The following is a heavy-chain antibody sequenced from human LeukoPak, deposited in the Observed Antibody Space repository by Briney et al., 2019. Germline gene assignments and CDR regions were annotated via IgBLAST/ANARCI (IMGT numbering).Heavy chain of an antibody. CDR2: IYYSGST. J-gene: IGHJ4*02. Sequence: SETLSLTCAVYGGSFSGYYWSWIRQPPGKGLEWIGSIYYSGSTYYNPSLKSRVTISVDTSKNQFSLKLSSVTAADTAVYYCARGGQEFAGQKNFDYWGQGTLVTVSS. CDR1: GGSFSGYY. D-gene: IGHD3-10*01. CDR3: ARGGQEFAGQKNFDY. V-gene: IGHV4-34*01.